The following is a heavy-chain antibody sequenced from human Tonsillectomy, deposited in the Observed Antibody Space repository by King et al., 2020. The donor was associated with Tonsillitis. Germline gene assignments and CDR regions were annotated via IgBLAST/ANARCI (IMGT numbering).Heavy chain of an antibody. J-gene: IGHJ4*02. V-gene: IGHV4-39*07. CDR2: IYYSGST. CDR1: GGSISSTSYY. D-gene: IGHD5-12*01. Sequence: QLQESGPGLVKPSETLSLTCTVSGGSISSTSYYWGWIRQPPGKGLEWIGSIYYSGSTYYNPSLKSRVTISVDTSNNQFSLKLSSVTAADTAVYYCAGQGFSGYEALGWGQGTLVTVSS. CDR3: AGQGFSGYEALG.